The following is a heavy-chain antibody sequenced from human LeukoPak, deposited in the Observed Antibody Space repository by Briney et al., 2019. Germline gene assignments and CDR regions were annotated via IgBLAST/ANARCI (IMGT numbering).Heavy chain of an antibody. D-gene: IGHD3-3*01. J-gene: IGHJ3*02. CDR1: GFTFSSYA. CDR2: ISGSGGST. CDR3: AKSDGVLRFLEWLPQDAFDI. Sequence: GGSLRLSCAASGFTFSSYAMSWVRQAPGEGLEWVSAISGSGGSTYYADSVKGRFTISRDNSKNTLYLQMNSLRAEDTAVYYCAKSDGVLRFLEWLPQDAFDIWGQGTMVTVSS. V-gene: IGHV3-23*01.